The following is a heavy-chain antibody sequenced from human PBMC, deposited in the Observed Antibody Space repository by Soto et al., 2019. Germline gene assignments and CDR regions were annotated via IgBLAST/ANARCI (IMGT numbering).Heavy chain of an antibody. D-gene: IGHD3-3*01. Sequence: AGGSLRLSCTASGFTFGDYAMSWVRQAPGKGLEWVGFIRSKAYGGTTEYAASVKGRFTISRDDSKSIAYLQMNSLKTEDTAVYYCTRGSVDFWSGYYPFDYWGQGT. J-gene: IGHJ4*02. CDR3: TRGSVDFWSGYYPFDY. V-gene: IGHV3-49*04. CDR1: GFTFGDYA. CDR2: IRSKAYGGTT.